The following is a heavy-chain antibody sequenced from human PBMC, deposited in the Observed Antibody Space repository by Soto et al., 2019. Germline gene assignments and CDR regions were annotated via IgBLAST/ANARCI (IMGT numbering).Heavy chain of an antibody. J-gene: IGHJ4*02. V-gene: IGHV2-5*02. CDR1: GFSLSTSGVG. Sequence: QLTLKESGPTLVKPTQTLTLTCTFSGFSLSTSGVGVGWIRPPPVKALEWLALIYWDADKRYSPSPKSRLSSTKDTSNTQVVLTITSMDPVDTATYDFAHIRRSRVVGDTIFAYGGQGTLVIVSS. D-gene: IGHD1-26*01. CDR3: AHIRRSRVVGDTIFAY. CDR2: IYWDADK.